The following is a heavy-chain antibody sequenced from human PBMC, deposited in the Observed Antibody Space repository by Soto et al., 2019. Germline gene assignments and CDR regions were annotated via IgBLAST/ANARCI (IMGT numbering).Heavy chain of an antibody. CDR2: ISYDGSNK. Sequence: QVQLVESGGGVVQPGRSLRLSCAASGFTFSSYAMHWVRQAPGKGLEWVAVISYDGSNKYYADSVKGRFTISRDNSKNTLYLQMKSLRAEDTAVYYCARDNSFVMIVVVPAFDIWGQGTMVTVSS. V-gene: IGHV3-30-3*01. J-gene: IGHJ3*02. CDR3: ARDNSFVMIVVVPAFDI. D-gene: IGHD3-22*01. CDR1: GFTFSSYA.